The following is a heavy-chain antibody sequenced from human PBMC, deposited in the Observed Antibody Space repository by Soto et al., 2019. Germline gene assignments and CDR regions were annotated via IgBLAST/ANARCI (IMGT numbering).Heavy chain of an antibody. V-gene: IGHV3-15*01. CDR1: GFTFSSAW. J-gene: IGHJ6*02. Sequence: GSLRLSCAASGFTFSSAWMSWVRRAPGKGLEWVGRIKSKTDGGTTDYAAPVKGRFTISRDDSKNTLYLQMNSLKTEDTAVYYCTTRRIVGAPYYYYYGMDVWGQGTTVTVSS. CDR3: TTRRIVGAPYYYYYGMDV. CDR2: IKSKTDGGTT. D-gene: IGHD1-26*01.